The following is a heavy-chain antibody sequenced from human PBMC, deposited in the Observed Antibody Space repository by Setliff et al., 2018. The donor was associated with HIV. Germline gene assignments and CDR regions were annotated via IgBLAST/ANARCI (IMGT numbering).Heavy chain of an antibody. CDR2: IYTSGST. J-gene: IGHJ4*02. D-gene: IGHD3-16*01. Sequence: SETLSLTCTVSGGSITSGNNYWSWIRQPAGKGLEWIGHIYTSGSTNYNPSLKSRVTISVDTSKNQFSLKLSSVTAADTAVYYFARGGGYCDFFDCFPFADWGQGFLVTVSS. V-gene: IGHV4-61*09. CDR3: ARGGGYCDFFDCFPFAD. CDR1: GGSITSGNNY.